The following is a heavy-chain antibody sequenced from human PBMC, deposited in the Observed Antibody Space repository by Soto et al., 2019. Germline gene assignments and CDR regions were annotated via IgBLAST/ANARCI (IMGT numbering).Heavy chain of an antibody. CDR3: ARDKAPGTSNWFDP. V-gene: IGHV4-59*01. Sequence: ASETLSLTCTVSGGSISSYYWSWIRQPPGKGLEWIGYIYYSGSTNYNPSLKSRVTISVDTSKSQFSLKLSSVTAADTAVYYCARDKAPGTSNWFDPWGQGTLVTVSS. CDR1: GGSISSYY. CDR2: IYYSGST. J-gene: IGHJ5*02.